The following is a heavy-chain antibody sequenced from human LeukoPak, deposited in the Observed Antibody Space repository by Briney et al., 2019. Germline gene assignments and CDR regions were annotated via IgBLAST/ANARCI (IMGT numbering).Heavy chain of an antibody. CDR1: GFTFSSYG. V-gene: IGHV3-30*02. J-gene: IGHJ3*02. D-gene: IGHD1-26*01. Sequence: GGSLRLSCAASGFTFSSYGMHWVRQAPGKGLEWVAFIRYDGSNKYYGDPVKGRFTIARDNSKNTLYLQMNSLRAEDTAVYYCAKDASGSYHDAFDIWGQGTMVTVSS. CDR3: AKDASGSYHDAFDI. CDR2: IRYDGSNK.